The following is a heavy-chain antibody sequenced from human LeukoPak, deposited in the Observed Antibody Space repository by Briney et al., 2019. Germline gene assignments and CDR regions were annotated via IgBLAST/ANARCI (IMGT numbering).Heavy chain of an antibody. CDR2: ISSSGSTI. J-gene: IGHJ4*02. CDR3: ARDLGPNYYDSSGYSSIGY. D-gene: IGHD3-22*01. CDR1: GFTFSDYY. V-gene: IGHV3-11*01. Sequence: GGSLRLSCAASGFTFSDYYMSWIRQAPGKGLEWVPYISSSGSTIYYADSVKGRFTISRDNAKNSLYLQMNSLRAEDTAVYYCARDLGPNYYDSSGYSSIGYWGQGTLVTVSS.